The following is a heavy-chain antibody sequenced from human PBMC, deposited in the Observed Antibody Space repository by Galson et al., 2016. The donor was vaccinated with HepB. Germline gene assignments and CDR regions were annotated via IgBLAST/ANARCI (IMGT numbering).Heavy chain of an antibody. Sequence: SLRLSCAVSGFALGAFAMHWVRQTPGRGLKYVSSISADGTNTYYADSAKGRFTISRDFSKNTMYLQMSSLRTEDTAVYYCVKDRGRTIRDFDVWGQGTLVTVSS. V-gene: IGHV3-64D*06. CDR3: VKDRGRTIRDFDV. CDR1: GFALGAFA. CDR2: ISADGTNT. J-gene: IGHJ4*02. D-gene: IGHD5-24*01.